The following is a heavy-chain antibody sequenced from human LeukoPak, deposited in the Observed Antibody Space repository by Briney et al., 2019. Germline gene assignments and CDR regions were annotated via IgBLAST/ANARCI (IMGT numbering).Heavy chain of an antibody. V-gene: IGHV1-18*01. D-gene: IGHD6-19*01. CDR2: ISVYNGNT. CDR1: GYTFTNYG. J-gene: IGHJ4*02. Sequence: ASVKVSCKASGYTFTNYGISWVRQAPGQGLEWVGWISVYNGNTNYAQKLQGRVTMTTDTSTSTAYMELRSLRSDDTAVYYCAREDSGWYASNDYWGQGTLVTVSS. CDR3: AREDSGWYASNDY.